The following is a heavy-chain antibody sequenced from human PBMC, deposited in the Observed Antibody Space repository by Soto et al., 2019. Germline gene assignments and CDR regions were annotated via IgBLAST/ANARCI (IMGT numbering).Heavy chain of an antibody. Sequence: GGSLRLSCAASGFTFSSYSMNWVRQAPGKGLEWVSYIGSSGSTTHYADSVKGRVTVSRDNAKNSLYLQMNSLRDEDTAVYYCARPYNGRHHDPYDFWGQGTMVTVS. V-gene: IGHV3-48*02. CDR1: GFTFSSYS. CDR2: IGSSGSTT. CDR3: ARPYNGRHHDPYDF. D-gene: IGHD1-26*01. J-gene: IGHJ3*01.